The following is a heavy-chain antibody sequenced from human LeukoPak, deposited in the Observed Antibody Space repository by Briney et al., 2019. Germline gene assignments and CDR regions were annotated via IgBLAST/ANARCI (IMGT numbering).Heavy chain of an antibody. J-gene: IGHJ5*02. CDR1: GFTFSSYA. Sequence: GGSLRLSCAASGFTFSSYAMSWVRQAPGKGLEWVSAISGSGASSYYADSVKSRFTISRDNSKNTQYLQMNSLRAEDTAVYYCAKVSEQWLVPNWFDPWGQGTLVTVSS. CDR2: ISGSGASS. V-gene: IGHV3-23*01. D-gene: IGHD6-19*01. CDR3: AKVSEQWLVPNWFDP.